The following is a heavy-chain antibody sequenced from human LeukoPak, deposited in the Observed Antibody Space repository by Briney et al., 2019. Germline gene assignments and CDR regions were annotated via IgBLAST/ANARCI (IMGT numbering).Heavy chain of an antibody. CDR3: ARRGYCSSTSCYPVPNWFDP. CDR2: IYYSGST. V-gene: IGHV4-59*12. D-gene: IGHD2-2*01. Sequence: SETLSLTCTVSGASISSYYWSWIRQSPGKGLEWIGYIYYSGSTNYNPSLKSRVTISVDTSKNQFSLKLSSVAAADTAVYYCARRGYCSSTSCYPVPNWFDPWGQGTLVTVSS. J-gene: IGHJ5*02. CDR1: GASISSYY.